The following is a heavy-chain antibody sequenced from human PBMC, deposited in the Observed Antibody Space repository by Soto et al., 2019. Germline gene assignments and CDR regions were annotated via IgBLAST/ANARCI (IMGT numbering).Heavy chain of an antibody. CDR1: GGSISSSSYY. CDR2: IYYSGST. D-gene: IGHD1-20*01. V-gene: IGHV4-39*01. CDR3: ARLSISYAFDI. J-gene: IGHJ3*02. Sequence: PSETLSLTCTVSGGSISSSSYYWGWIRQPPGKGLEWIGSIYYSGSTYYNPSLKSRVTISVDTSKNQFSLKLSSVTAADTAVYYCARLSISYAFDIWRQGTMVTVSS.